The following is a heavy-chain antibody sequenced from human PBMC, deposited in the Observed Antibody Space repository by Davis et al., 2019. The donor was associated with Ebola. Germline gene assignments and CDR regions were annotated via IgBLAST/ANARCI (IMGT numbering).Heavy chain of an antibody. CDR1: GGPISSYY. J-gene: IGHJ4*02. Sequence: MPSETLSLTCTVSGGPISSYYWSWIRQPPGKGLEWIGEINHSGSTNYNPSLKSRVTISVDTSKNQFSLKLSSVTAADTAVYYCARIAAAGPYYFDYWGQGTLVTVSS. D-gene: IGHD6-13*01. V-gene: IGHV4-34*01. CDR3: ARIAAAGPYYFDY. CDR2: INHSGST.